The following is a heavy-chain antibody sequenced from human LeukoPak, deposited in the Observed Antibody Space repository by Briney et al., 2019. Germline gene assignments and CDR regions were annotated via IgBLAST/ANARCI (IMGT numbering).Heavy chain of an antibody. Sequence: GGSLRLSCAASGFTFSSSAMSWVRQAPGKGLEWVSAISGSGGSTYYADSVKGRFTISRDNSKNTLYLQMNSLRAEDTAVYYCAKDQMREQWQLGAFDIGGQGTMVTVSS. CDR2: ISGSGGST. V-gene: IGHV3-23*01. CDR1: GFTFSSSA. J-gene: IGHJ3*02. CDR3: AKDQMREQWQLGAFDI. D-gene: IGHD6-19*01.